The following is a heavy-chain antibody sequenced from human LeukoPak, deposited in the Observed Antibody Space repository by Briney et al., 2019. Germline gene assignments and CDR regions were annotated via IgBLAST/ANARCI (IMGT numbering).Heavy chain of an antibody. CDR3: ATSDTVSTYNWFDP. D-gene: IGHD5/OR15-5a*01. CDR2: IHYSGST. V-gene: IGHV4-39*01. Sequence: PSETLSLTCTVSGGSISSNTYCWGWIRRPPGKGLEWIGNIHYSGSTYYNPSLKSRVTISVDTSKNQFSLNLSSLTAADTAVYYCATSDTVSTYNWFDPWGQGTLVTVSS. CDR1: GGSISSNTYC. J-gene: IGHJ5*02.